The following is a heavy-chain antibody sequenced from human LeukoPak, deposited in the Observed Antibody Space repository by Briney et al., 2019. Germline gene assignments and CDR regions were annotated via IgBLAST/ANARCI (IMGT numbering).Heavy chain of an antibody. D-gene: IGHD2-15*01. V-gene: IGHV1-46*03. CDR2: INPSGDST. CDR3: AIEVRACSGGSCGSGGY. J-gene: IGHJ4*02. Sequence: ASLKVSCKASGNTFNSYDMHWVRQAPGQGLEWMGIINPSGDSTSYAQRFQGRVTMTRDTSTSTVYMELSSLTPEDTGVYYCAIEVRACSGGSCGSGGYWGQGSLVTVSS. CDR1: GNTFNSYD.